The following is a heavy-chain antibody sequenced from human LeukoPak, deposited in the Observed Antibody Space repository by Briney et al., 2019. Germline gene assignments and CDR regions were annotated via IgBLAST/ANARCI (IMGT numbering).Heavy chain of an antibody. D-gene: IGHD4-11*01. CDR1: GSTFSTHA. V-gene: IGHV3-23*01. Sequence: GGSLRLSCAASGSTFSTHAMAWVRQAPGKGLDWASAISGDGGTTYYADSVKGRFTISRDNSKNTLYLQINSLRAEDTAVYYCANQYPGWGQGTLVTVSS. J-gene: IGHJ4*02. CDR3: ANQYPG. CDR2: ISGDGGTT.